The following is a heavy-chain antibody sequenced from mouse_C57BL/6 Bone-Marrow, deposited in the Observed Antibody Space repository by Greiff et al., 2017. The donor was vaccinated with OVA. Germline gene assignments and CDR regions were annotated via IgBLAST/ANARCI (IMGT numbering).Heavy chain of an antibody. CDR1: GYTFTSYW. CDR2: IYPGSGST. J-gene: IGHJ4*01. Sequence: QVQLQQPGAELVKPGASVKISCKASGYTFTSYWITWVKQRPGQGLKWIGDIYPGSGSTNYNEKFKSKATLTVNTSSSTAYMQLSSLTSEDSAVYYCARRYYYAMDYWGQGTSVTVSS. V-gene: IGHV1-55*01. CDR3: ARRYYYAMDY.